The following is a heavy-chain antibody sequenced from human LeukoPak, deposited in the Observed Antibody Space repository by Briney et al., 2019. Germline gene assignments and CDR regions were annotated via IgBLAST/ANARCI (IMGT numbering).Heavy chain of an antibody. Sequence: SETLSLTCTVSGGSISSSSYYWGWIRQPPGKGLEWIGSIYYSGSTYYNPSLKSRVTISVDTSKNQFSLKLSSVTAADTAVYYRARDTYYYDSSGYYYVFDYWGQGTLVAVSS. CDR3: ARDTYYYDSSGYYYVFDY. D-gene: IGHD3-22*01. CDR2: IYYSGST. J-gene: IGHJ4*02. CDR1: GGSISSSSYY. V-gene: IGHV4-39*07.